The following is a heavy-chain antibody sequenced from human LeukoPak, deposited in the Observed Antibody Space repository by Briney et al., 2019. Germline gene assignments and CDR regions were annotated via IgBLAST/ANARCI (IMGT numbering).Heavy chain of an antibody. D-gene: IGHD6-19*01. Sequence: AGGSLRHSCAASGFTFSNFAMNWVRQAPGKGLEWVSAIGGSGGGTYYADSVKGRFTISRDNSKNTLYLQMNSLRAEDTAVYYCAKDPGTQWLVQGDSWGPGTLVSVSS. CDR2: IGGSGGGT. J-gene: IGHJ4*02. CDR3: AKDPGTQWLVQGDS. CDR1: GFTFSNFA. V-gene: IGHV3-23*01.